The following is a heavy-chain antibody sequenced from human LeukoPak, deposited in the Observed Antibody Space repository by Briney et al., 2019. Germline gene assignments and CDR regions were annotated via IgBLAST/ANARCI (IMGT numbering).Heavy chain of an antibody. CDR2: IYYSGST. CDR1: RVGKRCKY. D-gene: IGHD1-26*01. J-gene: IGHJ6*03. CDR3: ARGGRYYMDV. V-gene: IGHV4-59*01. Sequence: PAKPLWLMFADRRVGKRCKYWWWLRQPPGKGLEWIGYIYYSGSTNYNPSLKSRVTISVDTSKNQFSLKLSSVTAADTAVYYCARGGRYYMDVWGKGTTVTVSS.